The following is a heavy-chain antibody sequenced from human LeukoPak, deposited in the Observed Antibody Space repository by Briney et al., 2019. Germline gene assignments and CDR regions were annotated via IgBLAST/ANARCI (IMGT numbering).Heavy chain of an antibody. D-gene: IGHD3-3*01. J-gene: IGHJ4*02. Sequence: GESLKISCQASGYNFNTYWLGWVRQVPGKGLEWMGLIYPGDSDTRYSPSFQGQVTISADKSISTAYLQWSSLKASDTAMYYCARRNDDFWSGYYDYWGQGTLVTVSS. V-gene: IGHV5-51*01. CDR3: ARRNDDFWSGYYDY. CDR2: IYPGDSDT. CDR1: GYNFNTYW.